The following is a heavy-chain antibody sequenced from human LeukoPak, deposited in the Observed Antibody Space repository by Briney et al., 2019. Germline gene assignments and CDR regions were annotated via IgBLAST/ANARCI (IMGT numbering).Heavy chain of an antibody. J-gene: IGHJ6*02. CDR2: ISYDGSNK. Sequence: GGSLRLSCAASGFTFSSYAMHCVRQAPGKGLEWVAVISYDGSNKYYADSVKGRFTISRDNSKNTLYLQMNSLRPEDTAVYYCARDRDYYGSGFYGMDVWGQGTTVTVSS. V-gene: IGHV3-30-3*01. CDR1: GFTFSSYA. D-gene: IGHD3-10*01. CDR3: ARDRDYYGSGFYGMDV.